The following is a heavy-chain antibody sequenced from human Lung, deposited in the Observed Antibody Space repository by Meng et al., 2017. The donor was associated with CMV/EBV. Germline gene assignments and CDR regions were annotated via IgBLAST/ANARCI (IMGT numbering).Heavy chain of an antibody. V-gene: IGHV4-4*02. CDR2: MYHSGTT. D-gene: IGHD5-24*01. CDR3: ATQESRDGHNPY. J-gene: IGHJ4*02. Sequence: QLQASGPGMVKPSGTLSLTCVVSGGSISSSYWWTWVRQSPRKGLEWIGEMYHSGTTNYNPSLKSRVTISMGKSNNPLSLKLNSVTAADTAVYYCATQESRDGHNPYWGQGTLVTVSS. CDR1: GGSISSSYW.